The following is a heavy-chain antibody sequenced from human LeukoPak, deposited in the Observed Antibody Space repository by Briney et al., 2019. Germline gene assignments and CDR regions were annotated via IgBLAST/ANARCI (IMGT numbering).Heavy chain of an antibody. Sequence: SETLSLTCAVYGGSFSGYYWSWIRQPPGKGLEWIGEINHSGSTNYNPSLKSRVTISVDTSKNQFSLKLSSVTAADTAVYYCARDLRFGELFSFYFDYWGQGTLVTVSS. CDR2: INHSGST. CDR1: GGSFSGYY. V-gene: IGHV4-34*01. D-gene: IGHD3-10*01. CDR3: ARDLRFGELFSFYFDY. J-gene: IGHJ4*02.